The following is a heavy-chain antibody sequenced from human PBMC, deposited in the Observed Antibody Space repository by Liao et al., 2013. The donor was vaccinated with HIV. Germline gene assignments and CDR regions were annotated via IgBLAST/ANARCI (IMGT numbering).Heavy chain of an antibody. J-gene: IGHJ6*03. D-gene: IGHD6-6*01. V-gene: IGHV4-34*12. Sequence: QVHLHQWGAGLLKPAETLSLTCAVDGTSFRGYYWSWIRQPPGKGLEWIGRIFYSGKSYYNPSLKNRVTISVDTSKNRFSLKLSSVTAADTAVYYCARELQSRSSGYHYYYYYMDVWGKGTTVIVSS. CDR2: IFYSGKS. CDR3: ARELQSRSSGYHYYYYYMDV. CDR1: GTSFRGYY.